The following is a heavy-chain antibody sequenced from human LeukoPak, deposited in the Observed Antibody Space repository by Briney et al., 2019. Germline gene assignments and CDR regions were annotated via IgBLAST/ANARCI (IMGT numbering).Heavy chain of an antibody. CDR2: TRNKANGYSR. CDR3: ARGSSKSGWRDLDC. V-gene: IGHV3-72*01. D-gene: IGHD6-25*01. CDR1: GFTFSDYY. J-gene: IGHJ4*02. Sequence: GGALRLSCTPSGFTFSDYYMDWVRQAPGKGREWVARTRNKANGYSREYAASVNGRFTISRDDADNSLNLQMNSLKIEDTAVYFCARGSSKSGWRDLDCWGQGTLVTVSS.